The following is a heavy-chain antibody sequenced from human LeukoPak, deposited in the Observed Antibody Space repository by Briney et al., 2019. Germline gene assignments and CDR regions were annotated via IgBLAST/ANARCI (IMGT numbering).Heavy chain of an antibody. CDR3: ARVDSRPERFDY. Sequence: ASVKVSCKASGYTFTSYGISWVRQAPGQGLEWMGWISAYNGNTNYAQKLQGRVTMTTDTSTSTVYMELRSLRSDDTAMYYCARVDSRPERFDYWGQGTLVTVSS. CDR2: ISAYNGNT. D-gene: IGHD6-13*01. J-gene: IGHJ4*02. CDR1: GYTFTSYG. V-gene: IGHV1-18*01.